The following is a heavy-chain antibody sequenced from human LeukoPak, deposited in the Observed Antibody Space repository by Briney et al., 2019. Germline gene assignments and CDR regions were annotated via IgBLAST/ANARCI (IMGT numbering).Heavy chain of an antibody. J-gene: IGHJ4*02. CDR2: IWYDGSNK. V-gene: IGHV3-33*08. Sequence: GGSLRLSCGASGFTFSNYGMHWVRQAPGKGLEWVAPIWYDGSNKYYADSVKGRFTISRDNSKNTLYLQMNSLRAEDTAVYYCAGSYYNVFDYWGQGTLVTVSS. D-gene: IGHD3-10*01. CDR1: GFTFSNYG. CDR3: AGSYYNVFDY.